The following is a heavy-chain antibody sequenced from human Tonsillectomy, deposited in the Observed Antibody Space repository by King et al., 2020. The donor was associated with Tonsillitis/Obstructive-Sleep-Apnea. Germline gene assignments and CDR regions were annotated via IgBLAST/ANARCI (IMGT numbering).Heavy chain of an antibody. Sequence: QLVQSGAEVKKPGASVKVSCEASGYTFTNYYMHWMRQAPGQGLEWMGVINPSGGPTSYAQKFQGRVTMTRDTSTSTVYMELSSLRSEDTALYYCARERSIFGIVLPPNYWGPGTLVTVSS. CDR3: ARERSIFGIVLPPNY. CDR1: GYTFTNYY. D-gene: IGHD3-3*01. V-gene: IGHV1-46*01. CDR2: INPSGGPT. J-gene: IGHJ4*02.